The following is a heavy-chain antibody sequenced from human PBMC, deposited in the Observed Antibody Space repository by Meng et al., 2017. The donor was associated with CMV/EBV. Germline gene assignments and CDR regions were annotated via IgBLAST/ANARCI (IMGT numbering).Heavy chain of an antibody. CDR2: VNPNSGNT. V-gene: IGHV1-8*01. J-gene: IGHJ6*02. Sequence: ASVKVSCKASGYTFTSYDINWVRQATGQGLEWMGWVNPNSGNTGYAQKFQGRVTITRNTSISTAYMELSSLRSEDTAVYYCARMGQSYSSSWYAPYYYYYGMDVWGQGTTVTVSS. CDR1: GYTFTSYD. D-gene: IGHD6-13*01. CDR3: ARMGQSYSSSWYAPYYYYYGMDV.